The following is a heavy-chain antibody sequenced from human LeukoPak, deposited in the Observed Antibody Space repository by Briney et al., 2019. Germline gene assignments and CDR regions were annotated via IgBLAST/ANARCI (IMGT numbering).Heavy chain of an antibody. CDR2: IIPILCIA. D-gene: IGHD1-26*01. CDR3: ARVSRVGATSAFDY. Sequence: GASVQVSCKASGGTFSSYAISWVRQAPGQGLEWMGRIIPILCIANYAQKFQGRVTITADKSTSTAYMELSSLRSEDTAVYYCARVSRVGATSAFDYWGQGTLVTVSS. V-gene: IGHV1-69*04. CDR1: GGTFSSYA. J-gene: IGHJ4*02.